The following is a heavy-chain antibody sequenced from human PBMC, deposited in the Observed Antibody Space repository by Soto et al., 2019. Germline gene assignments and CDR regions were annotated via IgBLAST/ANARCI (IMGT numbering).Heavy chain of an antibody. Sequence: SETLSLPCTVSGDSVSSGGYYWRWIRQHPVTGLEWIGYIYYSGSTYYNPSRRGRVTISLDTSENHFSLRLRPGTPADTAVYYRATVNAWACLLDYWGRGTLGTVSX. V-gene: IGHV4-31*03. CDR3: ATVNAWACLLDY. CDR1: GDSVSSGGYY. J-gene: IGHJ4*01. CDR2: IYYSGST.